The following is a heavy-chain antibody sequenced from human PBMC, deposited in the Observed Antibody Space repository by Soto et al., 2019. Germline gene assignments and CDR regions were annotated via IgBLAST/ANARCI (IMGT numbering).Heavy chain of an antibody. CDR3: ARHCSGGSCYLNFDY. V-gene: IGHV4-59*08. D-gene: IGHD2-15*01. J-gene: IGHJ4*02. Sequence: QVQLQESGPGLVKPSETLSLTCTVSGGSISSYYWSWIRQPPGKGLEWVGYIYYSGGTNYNPSLKSRVTISVATSKNQLSLKLSSVTAADTAVYYCARHCSGGSCYLNFDYWGQGPLVTVSS. CDR1: GGSISSYY. CDR2: IYYSGGT.